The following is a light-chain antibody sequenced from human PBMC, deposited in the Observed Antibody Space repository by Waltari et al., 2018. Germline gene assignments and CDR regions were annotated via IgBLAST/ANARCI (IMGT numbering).Light chain of an antibody. J-gene: IGKJ1*01. CDR3: QQYYSTPWT. CDR2: CAS. CDR1: QGGLYSSNNKNY. Sequence: DIVMTQSPDSLAVSLGERATINCKSSQGGLYSSNNKNYLAWYQQKPGQPPKLLIYCASTRESGVPDRFSGSGSGTDFTLTISSLQAEDVAVYYCQQYYSTPWTFGQGP. V-gene: IGKV4-1*01.